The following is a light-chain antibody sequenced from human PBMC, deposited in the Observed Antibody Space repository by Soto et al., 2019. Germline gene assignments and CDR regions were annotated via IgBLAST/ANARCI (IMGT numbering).Light chain of an antibody. V-gene: IGKV1-5*03. J-gene: IGKJ4*01. Sequence: DIQMTQSPSTLSASVGDRVTITCRASQSISSWLAWYQQKPGKAPKLLIFQASSLKSGVPSRFSGSGYATEYTLTISSLQPDDFATYYCEDYSSSSGLTFGGGTKVEIK. CDR1: QSISSW. CDR2: QAS. CDR3: EDYSSSSGLT.